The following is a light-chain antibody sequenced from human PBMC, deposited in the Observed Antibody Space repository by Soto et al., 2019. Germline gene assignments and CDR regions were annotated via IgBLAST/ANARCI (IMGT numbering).Light chain of an antibody. J-gene: IGKJ2*01. CDR3: QHYGSSLQYT. CDR2: GAS. Sequence: EIVLTQSPGTLSLSPGERATLSCRASHTINNNYLAWYQQKFGQAPRLLIYGASSRATGIPDRFSGSGSGTDFTLTISRLEPEDFAVYYCQHYGSSLQYTFGQGTKLEIK. V-gene: IGKV3-20*01. CDR1: HTINNNY.